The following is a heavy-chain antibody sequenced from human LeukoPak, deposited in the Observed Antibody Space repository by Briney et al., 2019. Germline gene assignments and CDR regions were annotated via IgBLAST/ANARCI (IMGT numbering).Heavy chain of an antibody. CDR3: TREAGYGSSWPLDY. D-gene: IGHD6-13*01. CDR1: GFTFSSYG. CDR2: VWYDASKN. Sequence: GGSLGLSCAASGFTFSSYGMHWVRQAPGKGLEWVALVWYDASKNYYADSVKGRFTISRDNSKNTLHLQMDSLRPEDTAVYYCTREAGYGSSWPLDYWGQGNLVTVSS. J-gene: IGHJ4*02. V-gene: IGHV3-33*01.